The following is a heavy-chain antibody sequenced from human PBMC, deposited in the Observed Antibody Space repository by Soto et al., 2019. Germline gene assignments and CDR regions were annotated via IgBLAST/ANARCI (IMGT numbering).Heavy chain of an antibody. V-gene: IGHV3-30*03. D-gene: IGHD3-10*01. CDR3: ARTGLWFGDRYFDY. CDR2: ISDDGSKK. CDR1: GFTFSSYG. Sequence: PGGSLRLSCAASGFTFSSYGMYWVRQAPGKGLEWVTVISDDGSKKHYADSVKGRVTISRDNSKNTLYLQMNSLRAEDTAVYYCARTGLWFGDRYFDYWGQGTLVTVSS. J-gene: IGHJ4*02.